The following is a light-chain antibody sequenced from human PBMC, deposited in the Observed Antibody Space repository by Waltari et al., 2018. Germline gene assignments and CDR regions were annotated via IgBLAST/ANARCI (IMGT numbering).Light chain of an antibody. CDR3: MRGTHWPYT. J-gene: IGKJ2*01. Sequence: DAVMTQSPLSLPVTPGQPASISCWSTQTLVFGDGNTYLNWFHQRPGQSPRRLIYKVSNRDSGVPDRFSGSGSGTDFTLRISRVEAEDVGVYYCMRGTHWPYTFGQGTKVEI. CDR1: QTLVFGDGNTY. V-gene: IGKV2-30*01. CDR2: KVS.